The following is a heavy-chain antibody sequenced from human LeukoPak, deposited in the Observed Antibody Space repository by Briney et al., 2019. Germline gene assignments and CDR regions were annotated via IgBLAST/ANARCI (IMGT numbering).Heavy chain of an antibody. D-gene: IGHD6-19*01. J-gene: IGHJ5*02. CDR1: GFNFSNAW. CDR2: ISGAGGTT. CDR3: AKSDSGSAWSSWFHP. V-gene: IGHV3-23*01. Sequence: GGSLRLSCAASGFNFSNAWMTWVRQAPGKGLEWVSSISGAGGTTYCAESVKGRFTISRDNSKNTVFLQINGLGVGDTAIYYCAKSDSGSAWSSWFHPWGQGTLVTVSS.